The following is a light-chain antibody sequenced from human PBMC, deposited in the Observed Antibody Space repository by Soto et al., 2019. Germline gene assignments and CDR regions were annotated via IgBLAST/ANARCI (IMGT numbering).Light chain of an antibody. J-gene: IGKJ1*01. CDR3: QQTYSGPRT. CDR1: QSISSY. V-gene: IGKV1-39*01. Sequence: DIQMTQSPSSLSASVGDRVTITCRASQSISSYLNWYQQKPGKAPKLLIYAASTLQSGVPSRFSGSGSGTDFTLTISSLQPEDFATYYCQQTYSGPRTFGQGTKVDIK. CDR2: AAS.